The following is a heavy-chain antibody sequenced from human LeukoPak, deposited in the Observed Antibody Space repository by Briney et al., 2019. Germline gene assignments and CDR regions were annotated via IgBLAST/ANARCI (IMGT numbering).Heavy chain of an antibody. D-gene: IGHD2-2*01. V-gene: IGHV4-59*08. CDR3: ARLTLGYCSSTSCYQRFDP. Sequence: SETLSLTCTVSGGSISSYYWSWIRQPPGKGLEWIGYIYYSGSTNYNPSLKSRVTISVDTSKNQFSLKLSSVTAADTAVYYCARLTLGYCSSTSCYQRFDPWGQGTLVTVSS. CDR2: IYYSGST. CDR1: GGSISSYY. J-gene: IGHJ5*02.